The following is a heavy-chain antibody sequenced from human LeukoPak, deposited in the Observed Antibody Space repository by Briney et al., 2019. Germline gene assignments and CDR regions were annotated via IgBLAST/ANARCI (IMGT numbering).Heavy chain of an antibody. Sequence: PGGSLRLSCAASGFTFSIYSMIWVRQAPGKGLEWVSSISSSSSYIYYADSVKGRFTISRDNAKNSLYLQMNSLRAEDTAVYYCARGKTYYYDSSGYPLDYWGQGTLVTVSS. CDR3: ARGKTYYYDSSGYPLDY. CDR2: ISSSSSYI. J-gene: IGHJ4*02. CDR1: GFTFSIYS. V-gene: IGHV3-21*01. D-gene: IGHD3-22*01.